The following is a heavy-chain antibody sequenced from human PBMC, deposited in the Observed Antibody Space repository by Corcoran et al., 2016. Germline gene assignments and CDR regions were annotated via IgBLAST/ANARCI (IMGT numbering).Heavy chain of an antibody. CDR2: INPNSGGT. V-gene: IGHV1-2*02. CDR3: ARARAMVRGGPPPYYLDY. D-gene: IGHD3-10*01. J-gene: IGHJ4*02. Sequence: QVQLVQSGAEVKKPGASVKVSCKASGYTFTGYYMHWVRQAPGQGLEWMGWINPNSGGTNYAQKFQGRVTMTRDTSISTAYRERRRLRADDPDVYYCARARAMVRGGPPPYYLDYWGQGTLVTVSS. CDR1: GYTFTGYY.